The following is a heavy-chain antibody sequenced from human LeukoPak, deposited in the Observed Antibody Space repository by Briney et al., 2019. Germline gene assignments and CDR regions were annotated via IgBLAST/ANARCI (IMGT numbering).Heavy chain of an antibody. V-gene: IGHV4-59*01. Sequence: SETLSLTCTVSGGSISSYYWSWIRQPPGKGLEWIGYIYYSGSTNYNPSLKSRVTISADTSKNQFSLKLSSVTAADTAVYYCATMYYYGSGILDPWGQGTLVTVSS. J-gene: IGHJ5*02. D-gene: IGHD3-10*01. CDR2: IYYSGST. CDR1: GGSISSYY. CDR3: ATMYYYGSGILDP.